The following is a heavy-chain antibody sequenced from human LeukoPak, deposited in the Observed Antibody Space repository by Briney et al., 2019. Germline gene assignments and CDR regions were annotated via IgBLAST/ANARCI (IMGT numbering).Heavy chain of an antibody. J-gene: IGHJ4*02. CDR2: IYHSGST. CDR3: ARGGGYASPIGY. Sequence: WSWIRQPPGKGLEWIGYIYHSGSTNYNPSLKSRVTISVDTSKNQFSLKLSSVTAADTAVYYCARGGGYASPIGYWGQGALVTVSS. D-gene: IGHD5-12*01. V-gene: IGHV4-59*01.